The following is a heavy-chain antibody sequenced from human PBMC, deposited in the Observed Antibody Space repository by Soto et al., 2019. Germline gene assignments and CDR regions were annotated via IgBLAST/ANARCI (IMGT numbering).Heavy chain of an antibody. J-gene: IGHJ6*02. Sequence: RGESLKISCKGSGYSFTSYWIGWVRQMPGKGLEWMGIIYPGDSDTRYSPSFQGQVTISADKSISTAYLQWSSLKASDTAMYYCARQPSRKFIAARRPDTKETYYYYGMDVWGQGTTVTVSS. V-gene: IGHV5-51*01. CDR3: ARQPSRKFIAARRPDTKETYYYYGMDV. D-gene: IGHD6-6*01. CDR1: GYSFTSYW. CDR2: IYPGDSDT.